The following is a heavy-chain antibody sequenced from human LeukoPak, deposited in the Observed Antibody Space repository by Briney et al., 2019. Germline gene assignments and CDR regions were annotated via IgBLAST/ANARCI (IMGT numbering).Heavy chain of an antibody. V-gene: IGHV3-23*01. CDR1: GFTFSNYA. Sequence: GGSLRLSCAASGFTFSNYAMHWVRQAPGKGLEWVSTICGSGGSTYYADSVKGRFTISRDNSKNTLYLQMNSLRAEDTAVYYCAKDGYFDWLYDAFDIWGQGTMVTVSS. J-gene: IGHJ3*02. CDR3: AKDGYFDWLYDAFDI. CDR2: ICGSGGST. D-gene: IGHD3-9*01.